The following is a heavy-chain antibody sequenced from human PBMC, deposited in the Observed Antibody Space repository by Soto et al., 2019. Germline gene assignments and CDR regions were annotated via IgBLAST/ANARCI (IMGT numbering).Heavy chain of an antibody. D-gene: IGHD3-10*01. CDR3: ARMLSIGGSGSSPFDY. V-gene: IGHV1-2*04. J-gene: IGHJ4*02. Sequence: ASVKVSCKASGYTFTGYYMHWVRQAPGQGLEWMGWINPNSGGTNYAQKFQGWVNMTRDTSISTAYMELSRLRSDDTAVYYCARMLSIGGSGSSPFDYWGQGTLVTVSS. CDR1: GYTFTGYY. CDR2: INPNSGGT.